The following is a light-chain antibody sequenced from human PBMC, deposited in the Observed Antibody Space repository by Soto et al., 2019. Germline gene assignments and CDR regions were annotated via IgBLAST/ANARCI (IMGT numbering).Light chain of an antibody. CDR3: QQYNKWPALT. Sequence: EIVMAQSPATLSVSPGESATLSCRASQSVSNNLAWYQQKSGQAPGLLIYGASTRATGIPARFSGSGSGTEFTLTISSLQSEDFAVYFCQQYNKWPALTLGGGTKVDIK. V-gene: IGKV3-15*01. J-gene: IGKJ4*01. CDR2: GAS. CDR1: QSVSNN.